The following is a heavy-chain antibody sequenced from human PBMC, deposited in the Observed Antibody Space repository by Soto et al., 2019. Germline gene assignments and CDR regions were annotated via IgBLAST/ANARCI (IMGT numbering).Heavy chain of an antibody. CDR1: GGSISGYY. V-gene: IGHV4-59*01. Sequence: SETLSLTCTISGGSISGYYWSWIRQPPGKGLEWIGYVYYSGSTNYNPSLESRVTISIDTSKNQFSVKLSSVTAADTAIYYCARDSALYGMDVWGQGTTVTVSS. CDR3: ARDSALYGMDV. CDR2: VYYSGST. J-gene: IGHJ6*02. D-gene: IGHD3-10*01.